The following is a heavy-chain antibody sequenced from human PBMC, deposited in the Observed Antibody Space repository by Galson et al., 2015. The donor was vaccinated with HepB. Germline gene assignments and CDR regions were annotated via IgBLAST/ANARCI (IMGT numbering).Heavy chain of an antibody. J-gene: IGHJ4*02. CDR1: GFTFSSYA. D-gene: IGHD3-10*01. Sequence: SLRLSCAASGFTFSSYAMSWVRQAPGKGLEWVSAISGSGGSTYYADSVKGRFTISRDNSKNTLYLQMNSLRAEDTAVYYCAKDHRSTMVRGVIKFDYWGQGTLVTVSS. CDR2: ISGSGGST. V-gene: IGHV3-23*01. CDR3: AKDHRSTMVRGVIKFDY.